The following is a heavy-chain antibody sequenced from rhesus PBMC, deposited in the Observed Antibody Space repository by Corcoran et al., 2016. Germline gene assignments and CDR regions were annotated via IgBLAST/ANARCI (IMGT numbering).Heavy chain of an antibody. Sequence: QLQLQESGPGLVKPSETLSLTCAVSGGSISSSYWSWIRQAPGKGLEWIGYIYGSGSSTNYNPSLKRRVTLSVDTSQNQLSLKLSAVTAADTVVYYCATIYSSGWLYFDYWGQGVLVTVSS. CDR2: IYGSGSST. D-gene: IGHD6-31*01. CDR1: GGSISSSY. J-gene: IGHJ4*01. CDR3: ATIYSSGWLYFDY. V-gene: IGHV4-169*01.